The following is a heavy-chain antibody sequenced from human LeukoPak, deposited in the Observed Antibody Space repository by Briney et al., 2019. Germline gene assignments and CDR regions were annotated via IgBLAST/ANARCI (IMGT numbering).Heavy chain of an antibody. D-gene: IGHD3-22*01. CDR2: IYHSGST. CDR3: ARAVVVITISAFDI. Sequence: SETLSLTCTVSGYSISSGYYWGWIRQPPGKGLEWIGGIYHSGSTYYNPSLKSRVTISVDTSKNQFSLKLSSVTAADTAVYYCARAVVVITISAFDIWGQGTMITVSS. V-gene: IGHV4-38-2*02. J-gene: IGHJ3*02. CDR1: GYSISSGYY.